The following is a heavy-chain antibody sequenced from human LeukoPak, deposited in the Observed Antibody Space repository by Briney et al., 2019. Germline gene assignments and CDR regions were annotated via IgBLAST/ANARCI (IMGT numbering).Heavy chain of an antibody. D-gene: IGHD2-2*01. J-gene: IGHJ4*02. V-gene: IGHV3-30*04. CDR3: ARPYYCSTTSCSYGLAY. Sequence: GRSLRLSCVVSGFTLSSYAMHWVRQAPGKGLEWVTVISSDGTNQHYADSVKGRFTISRDNSKNTLYLQMNSLRVDDTAVYYRARPYYCSTTSCSYGLAYWGQGTLVTVSS. CDR1: GFTLSSYA. CDR2: ISSDGTNQ.